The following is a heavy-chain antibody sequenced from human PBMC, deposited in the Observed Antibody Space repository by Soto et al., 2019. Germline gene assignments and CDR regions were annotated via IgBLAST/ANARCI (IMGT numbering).Heavy chain of an antibody. CDR3: ARDTSMGAPNFDY. J-gene: IGHJ4*02. Sequence: GGSLRLSCAASGFTFSNYAMTWVRQAPGKGLEWVSVISGYGGTTYYADSVKGRFTISRDNSYNTLYLQMNSLRAEDTAVYYCARDTSMGAPNFDYWGQGTLVTVSS. V-gene: IGHV3-23*01. CDR2: ISGYGGTT. CDR1: GFTFSNYA. D-gene: IGHD1-26*01.